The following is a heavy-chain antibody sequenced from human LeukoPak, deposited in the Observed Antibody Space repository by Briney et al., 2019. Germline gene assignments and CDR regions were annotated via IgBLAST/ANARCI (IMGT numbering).Heavy chain of an antibody. V-gene: IGHV1-8*01. J-gene: IGHJ3*02. CDR2: MNPNSGNT. Sequence: ASVKVSCHASEYTFTSYDINWVRQATGQGLEWMGRMNPNSGNTGYAQKFQGRVTMTRNTSISTAYMELSSLRSEDTAVYYCARGVIKTYYDILTGKDHDAFDIWGQGTMVTVSS. D-gene: IGHD3-9*01. CDR3: ARGVIKTYYDILTGKDHDAFDI. CDR1: EYTFTSYD.